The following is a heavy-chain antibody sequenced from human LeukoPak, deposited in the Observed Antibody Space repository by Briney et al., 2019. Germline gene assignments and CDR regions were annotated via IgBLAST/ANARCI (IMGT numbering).Heavy chain of an antibody. J-gene: IGHJ4*02. CDR3: ARGRISAGY. V-gene: IGHV4-59*01. Sequence: PSETLSLTCTVSGGSISSYYWSWIRQPPGKGLEWIGYVYYSGTTNYNPSLSIRVTISVDTSKNQFSLRLSSVTAADTAVYYCARGRISAGYWGQGTLVTVSS. CDR2: VYYSGTT. CDR1: GGSISSYY. D-gene: IGHD2/OR15-2a*01.